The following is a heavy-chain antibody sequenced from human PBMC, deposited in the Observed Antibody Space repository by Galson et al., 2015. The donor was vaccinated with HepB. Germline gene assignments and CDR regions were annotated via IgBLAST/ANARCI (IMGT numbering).Heavy chain of an antibody. CDR1: GFTFSNYA. CDR2: ISGSGDSS. J-gene: IGHJ2*01. V-gene: IGHV3-23*01. D-gene: IGHD2-21*02. CDR3: ARYDPVTWGYFDL. Sequence: SLRLSCAASGFTFSNYAMNWVRQAPGKGLEWVSAISGSGDSSYYADSVKGRFIISRDNSRNTLYLQMNHLRVDDTAVYFCARYDPVTWGYFDLWGRGTLVTVSS.